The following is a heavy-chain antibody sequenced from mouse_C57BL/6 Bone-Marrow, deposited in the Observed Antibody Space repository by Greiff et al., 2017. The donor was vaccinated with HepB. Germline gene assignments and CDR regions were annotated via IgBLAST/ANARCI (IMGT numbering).Heavy chain of an antibody. CDR3: TGLTGTGFAY. CDR2: IRLKSDNYAT. CDR1: GFTFSNYW. V-gene: IGHV6-3*01. Sequence: EVQLVESGGGLVQPGGSMKLSCVASGFTFSNYWMNWVRQSPEKGLEWVAQIRLKSDNYATHYAESVKGRFTISRDDSKSSVYLQMNNLRADDTEIYYCTGLTGTGFAYWGQGTLVTVSA. D-gene: IGHD4-1*01. J-gene: IGHJ3*01.